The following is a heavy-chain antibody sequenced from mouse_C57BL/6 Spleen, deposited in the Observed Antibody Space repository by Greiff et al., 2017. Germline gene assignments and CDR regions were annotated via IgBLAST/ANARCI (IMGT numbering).Heavy chain of an antibody. V-gene: IGHV1-58*01. Sequence: EVQLQQSGAELVRPGSSVKMSCKTSGYTFTSYGINWVKQRPGQGLEWIGYIYIGNGYTAYNEKFKGKATLTSDTSSSTAYMQLSSLTSEDSAIYFCARVVAAMDYWGQGTSVTVSS. J-gene: IGHJ4*01. D-gene: IGHD1-1*02. CDR2: IYIGNGYT. CDR1: GYTFTSYG. CDR3: ARVVAAMDY.